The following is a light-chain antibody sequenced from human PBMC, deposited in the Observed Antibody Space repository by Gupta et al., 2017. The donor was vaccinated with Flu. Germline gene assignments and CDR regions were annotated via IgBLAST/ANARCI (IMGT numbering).Light chain of an antibody. Sequence: SYVLTQPPSVSVAPGQTARITCGGNDIVTKSVHWYQQTPGQAPVVLVYDDSARPSGIPERFSGSNSGNTATLTISRVEAGDEADYYCQMFDSSSHHYVFGAGTKVTVL. J-gene: IGLJ1*01. V-gene: IGLV3-21*02. CDR1: DIVTKS. CDR2: DDS. CDR3: QMFDSSSHHYV.